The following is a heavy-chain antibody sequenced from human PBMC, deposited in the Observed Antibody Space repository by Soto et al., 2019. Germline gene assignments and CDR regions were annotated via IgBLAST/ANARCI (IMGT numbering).Heavy chain of an antibody. D-gene: IGHD6-19*01. CDR3: AKDFDLGQWLVLDAFDI. CDR1: GFTFSSYG. Sequence: GGSLRLSCAASGFTFSSYGMHWVRQAPGKGLEWVAVISYDGSNKYYADSVKGRFTISRDNSKNTLYLQMNSLRAEDTAVYYCAKDFDLGQWLVLDAFDIWGQGTMVTVSS. V-gene: IGHV3-30*18. J-gene: IGHJ3*02. CDR2: ISYDGSNK.